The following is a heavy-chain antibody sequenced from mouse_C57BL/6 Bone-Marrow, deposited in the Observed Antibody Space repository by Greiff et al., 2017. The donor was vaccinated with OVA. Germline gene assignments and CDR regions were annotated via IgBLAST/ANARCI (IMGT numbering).Heavy chain of an antibody. CDR3: ATMRLRLAWFAY. Sequence: QVQLQQSGAELARPGASVKLSCKASGYTFTSYGISWVKQRTGQGLEWIGEIYPRSGNTCYNEKFKGKATLTADKSSSTAYMELRSLTSEDSAVYFCATMRLRLAWFAYWGQGTLVTVSA. D-gene: IGHD2-4*01. J-gene: IGHJ3*01. CDR1: GYTFTSYG. CDR2: IYPRSGNT. V-gene: IGHV1-81*01.